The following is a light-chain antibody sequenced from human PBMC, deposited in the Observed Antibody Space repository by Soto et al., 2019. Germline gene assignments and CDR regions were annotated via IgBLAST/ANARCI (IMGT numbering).Light chain of an antibody. CDR3: QQYETLPT. V-gene: IGKV1-33*01. CDR1: QNINKY. Sequence: DIQMTQSESSLSKSVGDRVHITCQASQNINKYLNWYQQKPGRAPQLLIYDASNLEAGVPSRLRGSGSGTDFTFTISRLQPEDIATYYCQQYETLPTFGQGTRLEIK. J-gene: IGKJ5*01. CDR2: DAS.